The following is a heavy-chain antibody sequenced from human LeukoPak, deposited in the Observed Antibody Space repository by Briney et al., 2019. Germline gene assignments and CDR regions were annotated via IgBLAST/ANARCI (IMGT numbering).Heavy chain of an antibody. J-gene: IGHJ5*02. CDR3: ARAKVRFLEWLPRNNWFDP. V-gene: IGHV4-34*01. Sequence: SETLSLTCAVYGGSFSGYYWSWIRQPPGKGLEWIGEINHSGSTNYNPSLKSRVTISVDTSKNQFSLKLSSVTAADTAVYYCARAKVRFLEWLPRNNWFDPWGQGTLVTVSS. CDR1: GGSFSGYY. CDR2: INHSGST. D-gene: IGHD3-3*01.